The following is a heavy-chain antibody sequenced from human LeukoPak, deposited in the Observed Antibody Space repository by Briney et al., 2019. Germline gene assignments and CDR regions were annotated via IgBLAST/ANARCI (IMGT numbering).Heavy chain of an antibody. V-gene: IGHV3-48*02. CDR2: ISSSTSRI. CDR3: ARDIHWAFDY. Sequence: SGGSLRLSCGASGFTFNSYSMNWVRQAPGKGLEWVSHISSSTSRIYYADSVKGRFTISRDSARRSLFLQMNSLRDGDTAVYYCARDIHWAFDYWGQGTLVTVSS. J-gene: IGHJ4*02. CDR1: GFTFNSYS. D-gene: IGHD7-27*01.